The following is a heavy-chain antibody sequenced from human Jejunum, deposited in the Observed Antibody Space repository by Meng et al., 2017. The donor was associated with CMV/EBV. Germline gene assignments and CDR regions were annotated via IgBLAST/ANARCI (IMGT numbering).Heavy chain of an antibody. D-gene: IGHD2-8*01. J-gene: IGHJ4*02. V-gene: IGHV3-21*01. CDR1: GFTFGSYS. Sequence: RLFCLASGFTFGSYSMNGVRQAPGKGLEWVSSISTGGSYIHYADSVKGRFTISRDNAKNSLYLQMNSLRVEDTAVYYCARDRVRSDYWGQGTLVTVSS. CDR2: ISTGGSYI. CDR3: ARDRVRSDY.